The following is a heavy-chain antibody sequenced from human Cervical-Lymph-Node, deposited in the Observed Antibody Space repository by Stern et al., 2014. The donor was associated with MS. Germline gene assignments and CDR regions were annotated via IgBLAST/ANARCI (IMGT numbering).Heavy chain of an antibody. V-gene: IGHV5-51*01. CDR1: GCTFSIYW. CDR3: GRQSTAWGSDV. CDR2: SYPAYSET. Sequence: EVQLVESGAELIRPGESLKLSCKGSGCTFSIYWIALVRQVPGKGLEWMGISYPAYSETKYNPSYEGKVTMSADKCTSTACLQWSSLNASDTGMYFCGRQSTAWGSDVWGQGTLVTVSS. D-gene: IGHD7-27*01. J-gene: IGHJ4*02.